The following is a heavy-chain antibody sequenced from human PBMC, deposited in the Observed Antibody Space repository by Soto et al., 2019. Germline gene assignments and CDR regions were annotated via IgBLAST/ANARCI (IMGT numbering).Heavy chain of an antibody. CDR2: INHSGST. CDR3: ARVSLIAAAGRVGYYYYGMDV. J-gene: IGHJ6*02. V-gene: IGHV4-34*01. D-gene: IGHD6-13*01. CDR1: GGSFSGYY. Sequence: QVQLQQWGAGLLKPSATLSLTCAVYGGSFSGYYWRWIRQPPGKGLEWIGEINHSGSTNYNPSLKSRVTISVDTSKNQFSLKLSSVTAADTAVYYCARVSLIAAAGRVGYYYYGMDVWGQGTTVTVSS.